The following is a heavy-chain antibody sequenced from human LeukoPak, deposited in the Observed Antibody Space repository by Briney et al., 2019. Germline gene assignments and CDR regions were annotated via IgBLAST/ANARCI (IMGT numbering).Heavy chain of an antibody. CDR3: ARSFFYGSGSYSLYYFDY. Sequence: PGGSLRLSCAASGFTVSSFAMSWVRQAPGKGLEWVSTISGGGSSTYCADSVKGRFTISRDNSKNTLHLHMISLRAEDTAVYYCARSFFYGSGSYSLYYFDYWGQGTLVTVSS. CDR1: GFTVSSFA. J-gene: IGHJ4*02. V-gene: IGHV3-23*01. D-gene: IGHD3-10*01. CDR2: ISGGGSST.